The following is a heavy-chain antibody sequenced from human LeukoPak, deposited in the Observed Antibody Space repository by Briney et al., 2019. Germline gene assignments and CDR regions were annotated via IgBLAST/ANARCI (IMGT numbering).Heavy chain of an antibody. CDR2: IYHSGST. CDR1: GGSFSGYY. D-gene: IGHD4-17*01. Sequence: SETLSLTCAVYGGSFSGYYWSWIRQPPGKGLEWIGSIYHSGSTYYNPSLKSRVTISVDTSKNQFSLKLSSVTAADTAVYYCARRSYGDYFLRFDYWGQGTLVTVSS. V-gene: IGHV4-34*01. J-gene: IGHJ4*02. CDR3: ARRSYGDYFLRFDY.